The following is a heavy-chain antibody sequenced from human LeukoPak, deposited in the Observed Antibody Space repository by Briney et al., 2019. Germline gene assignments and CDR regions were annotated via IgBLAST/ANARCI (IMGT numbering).Heavy chain of an antibody. CDR2: INPSGGST. CDR3: ASLWGSKQVATEG. J-gene: IGHJ4*02. Sequence: ASVKVSCKASGYTFTSYYMHWVRQAPGQGLEWMGIINPSGGSTSYAQKFQGRVTMTRDTSTSTVYMELSSPRSEDTAVYYCASLWGSKQVATEGWGQGTLVTVSS. CDR1: GYTFTSYY. V-gene: IGHV1-46*01. D-gene: IGHD5-12*01.